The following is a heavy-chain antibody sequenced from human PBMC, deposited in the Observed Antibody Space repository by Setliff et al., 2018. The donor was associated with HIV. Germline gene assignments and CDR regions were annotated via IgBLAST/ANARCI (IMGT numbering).Heavy chain of an antibody. CDR3: ARAAGDWNTFDI. J-gene: IGHJ3*02. Sequence: GASVKVSCKASGYTFTSYGISWVRQAPGQGLEWMGWISANSDNINYAQKLQGRVTMTRDTSISTAYMEMSRLRSDDTAIYYCARAAGDWNTFDIWGQGTMVTVSS. D-gene: IGHD1-1*01. CDR2: ISANSDNI. CDR1: GYTFTSYG. V-gene: IGHV1-18*01.